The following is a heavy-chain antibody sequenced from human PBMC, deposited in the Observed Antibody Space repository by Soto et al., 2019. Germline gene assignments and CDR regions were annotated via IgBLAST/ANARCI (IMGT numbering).Heavy chain of an antibody. J-gene: IGHJ6*02. CDR3: ARIRYYDFWSGYYRGYYYYGMDV. V-gene: IGHV2-70*01. D-gene: IGHD3-3*01. CDR1: GFSLSTSGMC. Sequence: VSGPTLVNPTQTLTLTCTFSGFSLSTSGMCVSWIRQPPGKALEWLALIDWDDDKYYSTSLKTRLTISKDTSKNQVVLTMTNMDPVDTATYYCARIRYYDFWSGYYRGYYYYGMDVWGQGTTVTVSS. CDR2: IDWDDDK.